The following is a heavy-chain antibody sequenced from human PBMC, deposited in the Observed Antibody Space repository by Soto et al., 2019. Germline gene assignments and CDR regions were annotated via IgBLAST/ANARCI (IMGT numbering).Heavy chain of an antibody. D-gene: IGHD1-26*01. V-gene: IGHV3-72*01. CDR1: GFTFSDHY. Sequence: EVQLVESGGGLVQPGGSLRLSCAASGFTFSDHYMDWVRQAPGKGLEWVGRSRNKPRGYSTEYAASVKGRFTISRDESKNSLYLQMNSLKAEDTAVYYCARRYSAWGDAFDVWGQGTMVTVSS. J-gene: IGHJ3*01. CDR3: ARRYSAWGDAFDV. CDR2: SRNKPRGYST.